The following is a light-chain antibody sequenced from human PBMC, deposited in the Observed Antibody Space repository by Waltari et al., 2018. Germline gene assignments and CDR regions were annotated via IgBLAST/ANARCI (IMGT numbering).Light chain of an antibody. V-gene: IGKV4-1*01. J-gene: IGKJ1*01. CDR1: QSVLFSTNNKNY. CDR3: QQYRSTLWT. CDR2: GSS. Sequence: DIVMTQSPDSLAVSLGERATINCKSSQSVLFSTNNKNYLAWYQQKTGQPPKLLFYGSSTRESGVPDRFSGSGSGTDFTLTISSLQAEDVAVYYCQQYRSTLWTFGQGTRVEIK.